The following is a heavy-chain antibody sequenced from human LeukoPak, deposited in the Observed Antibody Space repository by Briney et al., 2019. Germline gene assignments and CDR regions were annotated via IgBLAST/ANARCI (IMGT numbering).Heavy chain of an antibody. J-gene: IGHJ4*02. D-gene: IGHD3-22*01. CDR1: GYTFTSYG. CDR3: ARDRGSRGLLLTPYY. V-gene: IGHV1-18*01. CDR2: ISAYNGNT. Sequence: ASVKVSCKASGYTFTSYGISWVRQAPGQGLEWMGWISAYNGNTNYAQKLQGRVTMTTDTPTSTAYMELRSLRSDDTAVYYCARDRGSRGLLLTPYYWGQGTLVTVSS.